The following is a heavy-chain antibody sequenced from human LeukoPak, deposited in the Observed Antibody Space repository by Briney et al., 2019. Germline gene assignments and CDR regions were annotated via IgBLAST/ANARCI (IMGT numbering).Heavy chain of an antibody. CDR3: ARDRGGSGYPLHFDY. CDR2: IYYSGST. D-gene: IGHD3-22*01. J-gene: IGHJ4*02. CDR1: GGSISSGSYY. Sequence: SETLSLTCTVSGGSISSGSYYWSWIRQPPGKGLEWIGYIYYSGSTNYNPSLKSRVTISVDTSKNQFSLKLSSVTAADTAVYYCARDRGGSGYPLHFDYWGQGTLVTVSS. V-gene: IGHV4-61*01.